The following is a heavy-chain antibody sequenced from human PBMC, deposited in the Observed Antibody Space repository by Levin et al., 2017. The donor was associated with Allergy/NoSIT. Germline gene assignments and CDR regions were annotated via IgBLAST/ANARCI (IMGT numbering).Heavy chain of an antibody. CDR1: GFTFSDYY. J-gene: IGHJ4*02. CDR3: ARRIVVVPAAMAFDY. Sequence: GGSLRLSCAASGFTFSDYYMSWIRQAPGKGLEWVSYISSSSSYTNYADSVKGRFTISRDNAKNSLYLQMNSLRAEDTAVYYCARRIVVVPAAMAFDYWGQGTLVTVSS. D-gene: IGHD2-2*01. V-gene: IGHV3-11*03. CDR2: ISSSSSYT.